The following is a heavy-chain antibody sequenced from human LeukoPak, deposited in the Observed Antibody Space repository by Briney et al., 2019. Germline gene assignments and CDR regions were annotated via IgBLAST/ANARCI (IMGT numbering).Heavy chain of an antibody. CDR3: ARQRSGWSYDAFDI. Sequence: ASVKVSCKASGYTFTGYHMHWVRQAPGQGLERMGRINPNSGGTTYAQKFQGRVTMTRDTSISTAYMELSRLRSDDTAVFYCARQRSGWSYDAFDIWGQGTMVTVSS. J-gene: IGHJ3*02. CDR2: INPNSGGT. V-gene: IGHV1-2*06. D-gene: IGHD6-19*01. CDR1: GYTFTGYH.